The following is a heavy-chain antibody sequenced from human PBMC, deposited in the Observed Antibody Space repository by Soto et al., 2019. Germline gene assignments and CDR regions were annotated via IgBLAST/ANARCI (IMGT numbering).Heavy chain of an antibody. D-gene: IGHD5-18*01. CDR3: ARDQRNVDTAMVYPSYGMDV. CDR1: GGSISSGGYY. V-gene: IGHV4-31*03. CDR2: IYYSGST. J-gene: IGHJ6*02. Sequence: SETLSLTCTVSGGSISSGGYYWSWIRQHPGKGLEWIGYIYYSGSTYYNPSLKSRVTISVDTSKNQFSLKLSSVTAADTAVYYCARDQRNVDTAMVYPSYGMDVWGQGTTVTVSS.